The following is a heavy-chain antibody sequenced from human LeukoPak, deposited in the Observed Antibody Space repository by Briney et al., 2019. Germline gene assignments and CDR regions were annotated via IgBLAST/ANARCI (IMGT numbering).Heavy chain of an antibody. Sequence: SETLSLTCTVSGGSISSYYWSWIRQPPGKGLEWIGYIYYSGSTNYNPSLKSRVTISVDTSKNQFSLKLSSVTAADTAVYYCASAALRYFDGAFDIWGQGTMVTVSS. V-gene: IGHV4-59*01. CDR3: ASAALRYFDGAFDI. CDR2: IYYSGST. D-gene: IGHD3-9*01. J-gene: IGHJ3*02. CDR1: GGSISSYY.